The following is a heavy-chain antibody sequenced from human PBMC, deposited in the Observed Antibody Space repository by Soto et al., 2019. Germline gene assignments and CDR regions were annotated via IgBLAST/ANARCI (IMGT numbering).Heavy chain of an antibody. Sequence: QVQLQESGPGLVKPSETLSLTCTVSGASISRYYWSWIRQSPGKGLEWIGYMYYSGNANYNPSLRSRITISVDTSKNQFSLNLNSVTAADTAVYYCAREYPVHSAYFDHWGQGILVTVSS. CDR2: MYYSGNA. CDR1: GASISRYY. D-gene: IGHD1-26*01. CDR3: AREYPVHSAYFDH. V-gene: IGHV4-59*01. J-gene: IGHJ4*02.